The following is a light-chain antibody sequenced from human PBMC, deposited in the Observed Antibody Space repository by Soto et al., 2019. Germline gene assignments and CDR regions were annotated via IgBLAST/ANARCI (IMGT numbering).Light chain of an antibody. CDR1: NSGVGGYNY. CDR2: DVN. Sequence: QSVLTQPPSASGSPGQSVAISCTGTNSGVGGYNYVSWYQQHPGKAPKLMIYDVNKRPSGVPDRFSGSKSGNTASLTVSGLQAEDEADYYCSSYAGSTTFDVFGTGTKVTVL. V-gene: IGLV2-8*01. CDR3: SSYAGSTTFDV. J-gene: IGLJ1*01.